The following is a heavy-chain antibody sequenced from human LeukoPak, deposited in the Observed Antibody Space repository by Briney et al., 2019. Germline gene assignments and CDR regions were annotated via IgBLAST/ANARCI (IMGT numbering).Heavy chain of an antibody. CDR1: GFTFSSYS. V-gene: IGHV3-21*01. CDR3: AREGVGLLLWFGEGKNYMDV. J-gene: IGHJ6*03. D-gene: IGHD3-10*01. CDR2: ISSSSSYI. Sequence: GGSLRLSCAASGFTFSSYSMNWVRQAPGKGLEWVSSISSSSSYIYYADSVKGRFTISRDNAKNSLYLQMNSLRAEDTAVYYCAREGVGLLLWFGEGKNYMDVWGKGTTVTISS.